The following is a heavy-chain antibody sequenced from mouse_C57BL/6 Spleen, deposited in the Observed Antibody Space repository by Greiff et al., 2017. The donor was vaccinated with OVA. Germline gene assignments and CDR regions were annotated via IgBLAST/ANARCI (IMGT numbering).Heavy chain of an antibody. CDR1: GYTFTSYW. Sequence: QVQLQQPGTELVKPGASVKLSCKASGYTFTSYWMHWVKQRPGQGLEWIGNINPSNGGTTYNEKFKSKATLTVDKSSSTAYMQLSSLTSEDSAVYYCARETAQATGDWFAYWGQGTLVTVSA. V-gene: IGHV1-53*01. CDR3: ARETAQATGDWFAY. J-gene: IGHJ3*01. D-gene: IGHD3-2*02. CDR2: INPSNGGT.